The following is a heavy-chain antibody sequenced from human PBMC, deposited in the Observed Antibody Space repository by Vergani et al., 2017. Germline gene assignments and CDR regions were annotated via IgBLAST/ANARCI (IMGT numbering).Heavy chain of an antibody. D-gene: IGHD3-22*01. CDR1: GGTFSSYA. CDR2: IIPILVIA. Sequence: QVQLVQSGAEVKKPGSSVKVSCKASGGTFSSYAISWVRQAPGQGLEWMGRIIPILVIANYAQKFQGRVTITADKSTSTAYMELSSLRSEDTAVYYCAXEPYYYDSSGYGGILDYWGQGTLVTVSS. CDR3: AXEPYYYDSSGYGGILDY. J-gene: IGHJ4*02. V-gene: IGHV1-69*04.